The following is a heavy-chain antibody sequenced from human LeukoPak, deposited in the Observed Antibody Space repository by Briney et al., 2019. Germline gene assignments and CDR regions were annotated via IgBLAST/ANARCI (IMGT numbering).Heavy chain of an antibody. CDR1: GFTFSSYW. D-gene: IGHD1-26*01. CDR3: ARDWAYNGGSYGVD. V-gene: IGHV3-7*01. Sequence: SGGSLRLSCAASGFTFSSYWMSWVRQAPGKGLEWVANIKQDGSEKYYVDSVKGRFTISRDNAKNSLFLQMNTLRAEDTALYYCARDWAYNGGSYGVDWGQGTLVPSPQ. J-gene: IGHJ4*02. CDR2: IKQDGSEK.